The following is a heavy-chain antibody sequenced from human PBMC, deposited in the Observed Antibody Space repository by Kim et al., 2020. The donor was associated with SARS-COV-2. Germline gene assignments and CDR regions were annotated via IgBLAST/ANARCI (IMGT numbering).Heavy chain of an antibody. V-gene: IGHV3-73*01. CDR2: IRSKANSYAT. Sequence: GGSLRLSCAASGFTFSGSAMHWVRQASGKGLEWVGRIRSKANSYATAYAASVKGRFTISRDDSKNTAYLQMNSLKTEDTAVYYCTRRWVYCSGGSCYSAWFDPWGQGTLVTVSS. J-gene: IGHJ5*02. CDR3: TRRWVYCSGGSCYSAWFDP. CDR1: GFTFSGSA. D-gene: IGHD2-15*01.